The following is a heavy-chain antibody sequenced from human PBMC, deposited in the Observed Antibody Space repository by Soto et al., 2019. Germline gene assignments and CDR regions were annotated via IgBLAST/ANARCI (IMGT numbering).Heavy chain of an antibody. CDR2: ISGFSDDT. D-gene: IGHD3-10*01. Sequence: QVQLVQSGAEMKNPGASVKVSCKASGYTFTSYGISWVRQAPGQGLEWMGWISGFSDDTNHAQKLQGRVTMTKDTSTSTAYMELRSLKFDDTAVYYCARSGSYYPARNWFGPWGQGTMVTVSS. V-gene: IGHV1-18*01. J-gene: IGHJ5*02. CDR3: ARSGSYYPARNWFGP. CDR1: GYTFTSYG.